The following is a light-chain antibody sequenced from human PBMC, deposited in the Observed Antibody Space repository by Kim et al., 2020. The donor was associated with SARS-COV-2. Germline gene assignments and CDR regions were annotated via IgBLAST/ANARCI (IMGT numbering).Light chain of an antibody. CDR1: SSNIGAGYD. CDR2: GNS. CDR3: QSYDSSLDVV. Sequence: QSVLTQPPSVSGAPGQRVTISCTGSSSNIGAGYDVHWYQQLPGTAHKLLIYGNSNRPSGVPDRFSGSKSGTSASLAITGLQAEDEADYYCQSYDSSLDVVFGGGTQLTVL. V-gene: IGLV1-40*01. J-gene: IGLJ2*01.